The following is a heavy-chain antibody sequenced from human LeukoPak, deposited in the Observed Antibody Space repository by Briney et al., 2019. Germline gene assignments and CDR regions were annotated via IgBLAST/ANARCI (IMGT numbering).Heavy chain of an antibody. Sequence: PGGSLRLSCAASGFTFSSYGMHWVRQAPGKGLEWVAVISYDGSNKYYADSVKGRLTISRDNSKNTLYLQMNSLRAEDTAVYYCARQRELRGGSGWYWYYYGMDVWGQGTTVTVSS. D-gene: IGHD6-19*01. CDR1: GFTFSSYG. J-gene: IGHJ6*02. V-gene: IGHV3-30*03. CDR2: ISYDGSNK. CDR3: ARQRELRGGSGWYWYYYGMDV.